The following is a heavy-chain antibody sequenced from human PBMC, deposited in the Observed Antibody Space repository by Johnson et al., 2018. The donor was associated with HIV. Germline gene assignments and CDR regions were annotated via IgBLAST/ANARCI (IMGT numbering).Heavy chain of an antibody. CDR1: GFTFSNAW. CDR2: IKSKTDGATT. Sequence: VQLVESGGGVVQPGRSLRLSCAASGFTFSNAWMSWVRQAPGKGLEWVGRIKSKTDGATTDYAAPVKGRFTISRDDSKNTLYLQMNSLKTEDTAVYYCTTAIVGALINACDIWGQGTMVTVAS. CDR3: TTAIVGALINACDI. V-gene: IGHV3-15*01. J-gene: IGHJ3*02. D-gene: IGHD1-26*01.